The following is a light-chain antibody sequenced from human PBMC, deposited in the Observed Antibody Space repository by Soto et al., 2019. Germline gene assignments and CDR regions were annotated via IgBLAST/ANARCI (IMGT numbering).Light chain of an antibody. CDR3: QQYGSSRWT. CDR2: GAS. CDR1: QSVSSSY. Sequence: EIVLTQSPGTLSLSPGERATLSCRASQSVSSSYLAWYQQNRGQAPRLLIYGASSRAPGIPDRFGGSGSGTEFTLTISRLEPVDFVVYYCQQYGSSRWTFGQGTKVEIK. V-gene: IGKV3-20*01. J-gene: IGKJ1*01.